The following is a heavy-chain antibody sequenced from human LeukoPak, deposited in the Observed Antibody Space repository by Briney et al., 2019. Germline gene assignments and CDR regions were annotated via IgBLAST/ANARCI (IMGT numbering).Heavy chain of an antibody. CDR3: ARGPFGPEYYFDY. CDR2: ISSNGGST. D-gene: IGHD3-10*01. V-gene: IGHV3-64*01. J-gene: IGHJ4*02. Sequence: GGSLRLSCAASGFTFSSYAMHWVRQAPGKGLEYVSAISSNGGSTYYANSVKGRFTISRDNSKNTLYLQMGSLRAEDMAVYYCARGPFGPEYYFDYWGQGTLVTVSS. CDR1: GFTFSSYA.